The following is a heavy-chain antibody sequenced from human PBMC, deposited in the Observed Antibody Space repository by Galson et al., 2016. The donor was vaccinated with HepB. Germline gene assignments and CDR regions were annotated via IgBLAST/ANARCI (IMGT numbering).Heavy chain of an antibody. J-gene: IGHJ4*02. D-gene: IGHD2-15*01. Sequence: YAIFWVRQAPGQGLEWMGWISAYDGHTNYGQKLQDRLTMTTDTSTSTAYMELRSLRSDDTAVYYCARDQAPLPGDYWGQGTLVTVSS. CDR2: ISAYDGHT. CDR1: YA. V-gene: IGHV1-18*04. CDR3: ARDQAPLPGDY.